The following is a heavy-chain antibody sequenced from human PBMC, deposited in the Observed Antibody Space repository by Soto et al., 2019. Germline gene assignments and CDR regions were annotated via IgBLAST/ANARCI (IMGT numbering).Heavy chain of an antibody. Sequence: SQTLSLTCAISGDSVSSNTPAWNWIRSSPSRGLEWLGRTYYRSNWRHDYAVSVKSRITVNPDTSKNHFSLQLNSVTPDDTAVYYCDRGVAGTGFDLWGQGSLVTGSS. CDR2: TYYRSNWRH. D-gene: IGHD1-1*01. CDR1: GDSVSSNTPA. V-gene: IGHV6-1*01. CDR3: DRGVAGTGFDL. J-gene: IGHJ4*02.